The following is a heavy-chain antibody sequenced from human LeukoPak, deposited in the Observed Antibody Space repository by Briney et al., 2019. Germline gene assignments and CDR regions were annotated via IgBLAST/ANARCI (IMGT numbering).Heavy chain of an antibody. V-gene: IGHV3-11*04. Sequence: GGSLRLSCVTSGFRFSDYYMMWIRQAPGKGPEWVAHISSSAATTLYADSVKGRFTVSRDNAKNSLYLEMTSLRAEDTAVYYCARDRGSMVTTVGYWGEGTLVSVSS. CDR3: ARDRGSMVTTVGY. J-gene: IGHJ4*02. CDR1: GFRFSDYY. D-gene: IGHD4-17*01. CDR2: ISSSAATT.